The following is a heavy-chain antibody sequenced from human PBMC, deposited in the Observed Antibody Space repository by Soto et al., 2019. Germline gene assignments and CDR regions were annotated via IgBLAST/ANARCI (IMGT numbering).Heavy chain of an antibody. V-gene: IGHV4-30-2*01. CDR2: IYHSGTT. CDR3: ARAQFYSGSGNYNNLMFDA. Sequence: SETLSLTCAVSGGSVSGAGYSWSWIRQPPGGGLDWIGYIYHSGTTYCNPSLKTRLTMSLDRSNNKFSLTLNSVTAADTALYFCARAQFYSGSGNYNNLMFDAWGKGTQVTVSS. J-gene: IGHJ5*02. D-gene: IGHD3-10*01. CDR1: GGSVSGAGYS.